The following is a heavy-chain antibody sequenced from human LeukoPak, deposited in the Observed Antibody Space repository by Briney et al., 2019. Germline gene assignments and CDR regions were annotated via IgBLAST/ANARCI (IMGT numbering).Heavy chain of an antibody. J-gene: IGHJ4*02. CDR1: GGSISSSSYY. D-gene: IGHD3-10*01. Sequence: SETLSLTCTVSGGSISSSSYYWGWIRRPPGKGLEWIGSIYYSGSTYYNPSLKSRVTISVDTSKNQFSLKLSSVTAADTAVYYCARRGIIRGKDYWGQGTLVTVSS. V-gene: IGHV4-39*01. CDR2: IYYSGST. CDR3: ARRGIIRGKDY.